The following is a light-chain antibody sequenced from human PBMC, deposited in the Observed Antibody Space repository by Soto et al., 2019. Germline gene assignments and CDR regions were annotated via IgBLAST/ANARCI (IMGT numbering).Light chain of an antibody. CDR2: GAS. CDR3: QQYGSSF. V-gene: IGKV3-20*01. CDR1: QSVSSSY. Sequence: EIVLTQSPGTLSLSPGERATLPCRASQSVSSSYLAWYQQKPGQAPRLLIYGASSRATGIPDRFSGSGSGTDFTLTISRLEPEDFAVYYCQQYGSSFFGQGTRLEIK. J-gene: IGKJ5*01.